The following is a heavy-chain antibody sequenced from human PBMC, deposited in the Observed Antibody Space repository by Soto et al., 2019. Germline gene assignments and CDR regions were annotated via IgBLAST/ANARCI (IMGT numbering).Heavy chain of an antibody. CDR2: IYYRGTT. D-gene: IGHD6-13*01. Sequence: QVQLQESGPGLVKPSQTLSLTCSVSGGSISTGVWYWSWVREHPGKDLEWIGDIYYRGTTSYNPSLGSRVTISRDTSKNQVSLKVNSVTAADTAVYYCARVSAGGTRWFDSWGQGIRVTVSS. CDR1: GGSISTGVWY. J-gene: IGHJ5*01. V-gene: IGHV4-31*03. CDR3: ARVSAGGTRWFDS.